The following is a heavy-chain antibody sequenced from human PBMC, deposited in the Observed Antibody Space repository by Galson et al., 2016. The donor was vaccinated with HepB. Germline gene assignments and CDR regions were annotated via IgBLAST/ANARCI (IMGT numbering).Heavy chain of an antibody. J-gene: IGHJ4*02. CDR2: TSYNGNNK. CDR1: GFTFSSYA. CDR3: ARVVAVGGNPPSAFDY. V-gene: IGHV3-30*04. Sequence: SLRLSCAASGFTFSSYAMNWVRQAPGKGLEWVAGTSYNGNNKYYIDSVKGRFTISRDDSKNTVYLQMNGLRGDDTAVYYCARVVAVGGNPPSAFDYWGQGTRVTASS. D-gene: IGHD1-26*01.